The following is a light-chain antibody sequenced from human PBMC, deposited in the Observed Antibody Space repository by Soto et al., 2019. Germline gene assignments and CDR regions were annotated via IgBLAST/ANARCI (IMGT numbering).Light chain of an antibody. CDR3: SSYTSSSPYVV. Sequence: QSALTQPASVSGSPGQSITISCSDVGGSNYVSWYQQHPGKAPKLMIYDVRYRPSGVSNRFSGSKSGNTASLTISGLQAEDEADYYCSSYTSSSPYVVFGGGTKLTVL. CDR2: DVR. CDR1: DVGGSNY. V-gene: IGLV2-14*01. J-gene: IGLJ2*01.